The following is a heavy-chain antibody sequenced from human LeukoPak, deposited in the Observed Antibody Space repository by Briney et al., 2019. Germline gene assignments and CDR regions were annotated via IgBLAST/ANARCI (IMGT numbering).Heavy chain of an antibody. D-gene: IGHD6-6*01. J-gene: IGHJ1*01. CDR1: GGSISSYY. CDR2: IDYSGST. V-gene: IGHV4-59*08. CDR3: ARLGPQTRGNKWYSSSPYLDH. Sequence: SETLSLTCTVSGGSISSYYWSWIRQPPGKGLGGMGDIDYSGSTNYNPSLKSRVTISVDTSKSQFSLKLSSVPAADTAVYHCARLGPQTRGNKWYSSSPYLDHWGQGPLVPVSS.